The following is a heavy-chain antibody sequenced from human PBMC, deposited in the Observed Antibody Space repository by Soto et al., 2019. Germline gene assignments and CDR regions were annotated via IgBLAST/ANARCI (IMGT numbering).Heavy chain of an antibody. CDR3: AKVGGGSKAWFDY. V-gene: IGHV3-23*01. D-gene: IGHD6-25*01. CDR1: GFTFNSYA. Sequence: EVQVLESGGGLVQPGGSLRLSCAVSGFTFNSYAMTWVRQAPGKGLEWVSTITSSGDRTDYANSVKGRFTISRDSSQNKVFLQMTSLRADDTAVYYCAKVGGGSKAWFDYWGQGTLVTVSS. CDR2: ITSSGDRT. J-gene: IGHJ4*02.